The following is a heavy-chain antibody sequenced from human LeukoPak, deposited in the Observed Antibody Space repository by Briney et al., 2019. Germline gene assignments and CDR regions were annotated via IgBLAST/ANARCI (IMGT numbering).Heavy chain of an antibody. Sequence: GGSLRLSCAASGFTVSSNYMSWVRQAPGKGLEWVSVIYSGGSTYHADSVKGRFTISRDNSKNTLYLQMNSLRAEDTAVYYCARDRGYYDSSGYYDYWGQGTLVTVSS. J-gene: IGHJ4*02. CDR3: ARDRGYYDSSGYYDY. CDR1: GFTVSSNY. D-gene: IGHD3-22*01. V-gene: IGHV3-66*01. CDR2: IYSGGST.